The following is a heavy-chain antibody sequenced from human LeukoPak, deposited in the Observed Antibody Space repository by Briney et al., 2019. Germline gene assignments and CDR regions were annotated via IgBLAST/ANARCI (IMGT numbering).Heavy chain of an antibody. J-gene: IGHJ4*02. V-gene: IGHV3-48*01. CDR3: ARPYCSGGSCYSSIPGPAH. CDR2: ISSSSSTI. D-gene: IGHD2-15*01. Sequence: GGSLRLSCAASGFTFSYYSMNWVRQAPGKGLEWVSYISSSSSTIYYADSVRGRFTISRDNARNSLYLQINSLTAADTGVYYCARPYCSGGSCYSSIPGPAHRGRGTLVTVSS. CDR1: GFTFSYYS.